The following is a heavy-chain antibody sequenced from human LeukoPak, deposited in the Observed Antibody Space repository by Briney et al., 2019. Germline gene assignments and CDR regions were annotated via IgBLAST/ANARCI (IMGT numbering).Heavy chain of an antibody. Sequence: PSETLSLTCTVSGGSISSYYWSWIRQSPGKGLEWIGYIYYSGSTNYNPSLKSRVTISVDTSKNQFSLKLSSVTAADTAVYYCARQGNSYGKFDYWGQGTLVTVSS. CDR2: IYYSGST. CDR3: ARQGNSYGKFDY. D-gene: IGHD5-18*01. CDR1: GGSISSYY. J-gene: IGHJ4*02. V-gene: IGHV4-59*08.